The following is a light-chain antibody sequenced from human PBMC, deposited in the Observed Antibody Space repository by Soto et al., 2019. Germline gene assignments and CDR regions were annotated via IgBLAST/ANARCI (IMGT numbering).Light chain of an antibody. CDR3: QQYNNWPLT. J-gene: IGKJ4*01. CDR2: GAS. Sequence: EIVMTQSPATLSVSPGERATLSCRASQSVSSNLAWYQQKPGQAPRLLIYGASTRATGIPARFSGSGSGTEFTLTISSLQSEDLAVYYCQQYNNWPLTFGGGTKVEIK. CDR1: QSVSSN. V-gene: IGKV3-15*01.